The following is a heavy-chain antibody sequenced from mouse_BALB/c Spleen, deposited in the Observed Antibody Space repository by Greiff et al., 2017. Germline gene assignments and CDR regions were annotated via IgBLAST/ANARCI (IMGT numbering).Heavy chain of an antibody. D-gene: IGHD1-2*01. J-gene: IGHJ4*01. CDR2: INSNGGST. CDR1: GFTFSSYG. Sequence: EVQVVESGGGLVQPGGSLKLSCAASGFTFSSYGMSWVRQTPDKRLELVATINSNGGSTYYPDSVKGRFTISRDNAKNTLYLQMSSLKSEDTAMYYCARENYYGPHYYAMDYWGQGTSVTVSS. CDR3: ARENYYGPHYYAMDY. V-gene: IGHV5-6-3*01.